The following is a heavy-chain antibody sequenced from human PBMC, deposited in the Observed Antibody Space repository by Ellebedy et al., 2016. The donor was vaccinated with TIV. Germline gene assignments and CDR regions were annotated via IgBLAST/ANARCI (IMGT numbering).Heavy chain of an antibody. CDR1: GFTFSDYA. CDR3: ATANIAVVIAAAFDN. CDR2: ISGSGTNT. D-gene: IGHD2-15*01. J-gene: IGHJ4*02. V-gene: IGHV3-23*01. Sequence: PGGSLRLSCAASGFTFSDYAMAWVRQAPGKGLEWVSGISGSGTNTYYADPVKGRFTISSDNSRDTLFLQMNSLRAEDTAVYYCATANIAVVIAAAFDNWGQGTLVTVSS.